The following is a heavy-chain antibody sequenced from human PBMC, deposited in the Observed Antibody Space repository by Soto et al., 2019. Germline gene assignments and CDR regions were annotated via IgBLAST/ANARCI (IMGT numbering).Heavy chain of an antibody. CDR1: GFTFSSYG. V-gene: IGHV3-33*01. J-gene: IGHJ2*01. CDR3: ARVGSSVDWYFDL. D-gene: IGHD6-19*01. Sequence: QVQLVESGGGVVQPGRSLRLSCAASGFTFSSYGMHWVRQAPGKGLEWVAVIWYDGSNKYYADSVKGRFTISRDNSKNTRYRQMNSLRAEDTAVYYCARVGSSVDWYFDLWGRGTLVTVSS. CDR2: IWYDGSNK.